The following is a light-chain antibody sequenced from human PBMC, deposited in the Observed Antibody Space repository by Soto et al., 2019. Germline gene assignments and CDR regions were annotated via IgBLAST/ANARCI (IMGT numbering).Light chain of an antibody. CDR3: LQSYSSPT. CDR1: QSISSY. J-gene: IGKJ1*01. Sequence: DIQMTQSPSSLSASVGDRVTITCRASQSISSYLNWYQQKPGKAPKLLIYGASSLQSGVPSRFSGSGSGTDFTLTISNLQPEDFAAYYCLQSYSSPTFGQGTKVEIK. V-gene: IGKV1-39*01. CDR2: GAS.